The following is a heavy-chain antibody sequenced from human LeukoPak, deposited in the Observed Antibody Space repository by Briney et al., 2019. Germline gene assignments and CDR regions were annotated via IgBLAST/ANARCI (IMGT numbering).Heavy chain of an antibody. CDR3: VEAPNPDYFDD. CDR2: IYNSGTT. V-gene: IGHV4-31*03. Sequence: PSETLSLTCTVSGGSISSSTYYWNWIRQYPGKGLEWIGYIYNSGTTYYNPSLKSRVTISVDTSKNQFSLKLNSMSTADTAVYYCVEAPNPDYFDDWGQGTLVTVSS. J-gene: IGHJ4*02. CDR1: GGSISSSTYY. D-gene: IGHD5-24*01.